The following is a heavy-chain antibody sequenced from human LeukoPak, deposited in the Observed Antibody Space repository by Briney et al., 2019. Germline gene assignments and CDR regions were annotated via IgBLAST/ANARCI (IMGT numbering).Heavy chain of an antibody. Sequence: PSETLSLTCTVSGGSISSYYWSWIRQPPGKGLEWIGYIYYSGSTNYNPSLKSRVTISVDTSKSQFSLKLSSVTAADTAVYYCARSDYGGNYYYYGMDVWGQGTTVTVSS. CDR1: GGSISSYY. CDR3: ARSDYGGNYYYYGMDV. J-gene: IGHJ6*02. CDR2: IYYSGST. V-gene: IGHV4-59*01. D-gene: IGHD4-23*01.